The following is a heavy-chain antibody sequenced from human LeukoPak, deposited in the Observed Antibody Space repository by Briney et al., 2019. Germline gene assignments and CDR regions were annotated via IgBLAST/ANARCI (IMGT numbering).Heavy chain of an antibody. Sequence: PGGSLRLSCEASGFIFSNYGMHWVRQAPGKGLEWVAFIWFDGSNKYYADSVKGRFTISRDNSKNTLYLQMNSLRGEDTAVYYCAKSLEGLVYYYFYMDVWGKGTTVTVSS. CDR3: AKSLEGLVYYYFYMDV. J-gene: IGHJ6*03. CDR1: GFIFSNYG. D-gene: IGHD3-3*01. CDR2: IWFDGSNK. V-gene: IGHV3-30*02.